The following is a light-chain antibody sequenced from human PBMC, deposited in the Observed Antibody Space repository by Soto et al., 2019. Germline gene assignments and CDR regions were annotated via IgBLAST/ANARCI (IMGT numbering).Light chain of an antibody. J-gene: IGKJ1*01. CDR1: QSVSSY. V-gene: IGKV3-20*01. CDR2: GAS. Sequence: EIVLTQSPATLSLSPGERATLSCRASQSVSSYLAWYQQKPDQAPRLLIYGASSRATGIPDRFSGSGSGTDFTLTIGRLEPEDFAVYYCQQYGSSRTFGQGTKVDIK. CDR3: QQYGSSRT.